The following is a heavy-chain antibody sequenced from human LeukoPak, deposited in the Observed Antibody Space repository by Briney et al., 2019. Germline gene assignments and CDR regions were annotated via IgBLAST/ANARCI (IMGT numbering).Heavy chain of an antibody. CDR3: ARDRGKARRDGYNYDY. CDR1: GYTFTSYG. CDR2: IIPILGIA. J-gene: IGHJ4*02. D-gene: IGHD5-24*01. V-gene: IGHV1-69*04. Sequence: SVKVSCKASGYTFTSYGISWVRQAPGQGPEWMGRIIPILGIANYAQKFQGRVTITADKSTSTAYMELSSLRSEDTAVYYCARDRGKARRDGYNYDYWGQGTLVTVSS.